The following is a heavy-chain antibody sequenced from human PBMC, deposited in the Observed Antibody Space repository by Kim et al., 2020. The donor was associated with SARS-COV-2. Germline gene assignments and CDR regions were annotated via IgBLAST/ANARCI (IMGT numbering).Heavy chain of an antibody. CDR1: GFSVSSCA. J-gene: IGHJ6*02. Sequence: GGSLRLSCVASGFSVSSCAMTWVRQVPGKGPEWVSSISRDGTTYHSDNADGGLSTISSDDSKTTLFLQINRRGGEATALYYAAKAPRGYIGIDGWG. D-gene: IGHD3-16*02. CDR2: ISRDGTTY. CDR3: AKAPRGYIGIDG. V-gene: IGHV3-23*01.